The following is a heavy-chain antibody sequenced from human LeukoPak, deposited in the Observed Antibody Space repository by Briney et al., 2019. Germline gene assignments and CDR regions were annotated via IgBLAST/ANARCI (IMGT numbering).Heavy chain of an antibody. CDR3: ARRSQCSSSTCSRGGGFDI. CDR2: ISAYNGDT. CDR1: GYTFTHYG. V-gene: IGHV1-18*01. D-gene: IGHD2-2*01. J-gene: IGHJ3*02. Sequence: ASVTVSCKASGYTFTHYGISWVRQAPGQGLEWMGWISAYNGDTNYPQKVQGRVTVTIDTSTTTAYMELRSLTSDDTAVYYCARRSQCSSSTCSRGGGFDIWGQGTMVTVSS.